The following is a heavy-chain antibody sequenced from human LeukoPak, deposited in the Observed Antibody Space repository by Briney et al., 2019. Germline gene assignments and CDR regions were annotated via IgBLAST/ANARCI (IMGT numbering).Heavy chain of an antibody. D-gene: IGHD4-11*01. V-gene: IGHV1-18*01. J-gene: IGHJ6*02. CDR3: ARLFGLQYAYGMDV. CDR1: GYTFTSYG. Sequence: ASVKVSCKASGYTFTSYGISWVRQAPGQGLEWMGWISAYNGNTNYAQKLQVRVTMTTDTSTSTAYMELRSLRSDDTVVYYCARLFGLQYAYGMDVWGQGTTVTVSS. CDR2: ISAYNGNT.